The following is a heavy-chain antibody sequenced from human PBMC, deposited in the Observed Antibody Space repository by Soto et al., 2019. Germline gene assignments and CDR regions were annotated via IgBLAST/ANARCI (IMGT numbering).Heavy chain of an antibody. D-gene: IGHD4-4*01. J-gene: IGHJ4*02. CDR1: GFTFSTYA. V-gene: IGHV3-30-3*01. Sequence: QVRLVESGGGAVQPGDSLRLSCDASGFTFSTYALHWVRQAPGKGLEWVAFISYTGANQYYADSVKGRFTVSRDNSKNIASLQMTSLKPEDSAVYYCARDELLYSRGAYYDHWGQGTLVTVSS. CDR3: ARDELLYSRGAYYDH. CDR2: ISYTGANQ.